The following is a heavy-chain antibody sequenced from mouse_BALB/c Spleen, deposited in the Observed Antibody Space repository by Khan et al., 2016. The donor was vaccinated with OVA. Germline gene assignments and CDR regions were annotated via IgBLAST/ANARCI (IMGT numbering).Heavy chain of an antibody. CDR2: ISYRGNT. D-gene: IGHD1-1*01. V-gene: IGHV3-2*02. Sequence: EVQLQESGPGLVKPSQSLSLTCTVTGYSITSDYAWNWIRQFPGNKLEWMGHISYRGNTKYNPSLKSRISITRDTSKNQFFLQLNSVTTEDTATYYCARIYGGDFDYWGQGTTLTVSS. CDR3: ARIYGGDFDY. CDR1: GYSITSDYA. J-gene: IGHJ2*01.